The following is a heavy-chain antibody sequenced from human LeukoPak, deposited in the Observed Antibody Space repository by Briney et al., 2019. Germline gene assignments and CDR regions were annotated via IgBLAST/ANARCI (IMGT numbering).Heavy chain of an antibody. CDR1: GFTVSSNY. D-gene: IGHD2-15*01. J-gene: IGHJ6*02. Sequence: GGSLRLSCAASGFTVSSNYMSWVRQAPGKGLEWVSVIYSGGSTYYADSVKGRFTISRDNSKNTLYLQMNSLRAEDTAVYYCARDGDYSYGMDVWGQGTTVTVSS. CDR3: ARDGDYSYGMDV. V-gene: IGHV3-66*01. CDR2: IYSGGST.